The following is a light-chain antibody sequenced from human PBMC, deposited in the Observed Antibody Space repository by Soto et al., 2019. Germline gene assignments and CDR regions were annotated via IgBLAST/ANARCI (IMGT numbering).Light chain of an antibody. J-gene: IGKJ4*01. CDR3: QQYGSSPLT. Sequence: EIVTGQYPTTLSVSPGERATLACRASLSFSSNLAWYQQKPGQAPSLLIYGASTRATGTPARFSGSGSGTEFTLTINRLEPEDFAVYYCQQYGSSPLTFGGGTKVDI. V-gene: IGKV3-15*01. CDR1: LSFSSN. CDR2: GAS.